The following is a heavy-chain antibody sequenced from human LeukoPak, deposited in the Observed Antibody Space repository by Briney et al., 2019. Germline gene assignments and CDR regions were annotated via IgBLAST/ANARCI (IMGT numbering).Heavy chain of an antibody. J-gene: IGHJ6*03. CDR1: GFTFSSYW. D-gene: IGHD5-12*01. Sequence: GGSLRLSCAASGFTFSSYWMSWVRQAPGKGLEWVANIKQDGSEKYYVDSVEGRFTISRDNAKNSLYLQMNSLRAEDTAVYYCARDWLRGYYYYMDVWGKGTTVTVSS. V-gene: IGHV3-7*01. CDR3: ARDWLRGYYYYMDV. CDR2: IKQDGSEK.